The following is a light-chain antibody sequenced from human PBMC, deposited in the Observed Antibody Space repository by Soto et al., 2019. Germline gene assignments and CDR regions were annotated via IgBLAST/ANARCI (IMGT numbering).Light chain of an antibody. V-gene: IGKV1-39*01. CDR3: QQRYSTPPT. J-gene: IGKJ1*01. Sequence: DIQLTQSPSSLSASVGDRVTITCRVSQVISSYLNWYRQKPGKVPKXLIYSASNLQSGVPSRFSGSGSGTDLTITISRLQPEDCETYECQQRYSTPPTFGQGTKVDIK. CDR2: SAS. CDR1: QVISSY.